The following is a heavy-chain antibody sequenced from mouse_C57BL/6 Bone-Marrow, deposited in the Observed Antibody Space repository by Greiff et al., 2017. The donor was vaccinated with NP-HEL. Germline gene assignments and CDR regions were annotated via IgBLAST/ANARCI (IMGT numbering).Heavy chain of an antibody. V-gene: IGHV1-4*01. CDR1: GYTFTTYT. CDR3: ARGYYFDY. Sequence: QVQLQQSGAELARPGASVKMSCKASGYTFTTYTMHWVKERPGQGLEWIGYINPSSGYTKYNQKFKDKATLTADKSSSTAYAQLSSLTSEDPAVYYCARGYYFDYWGQGTTLTVSS. J-gene: IGHJ2*01. CDR2: INPSSGYT.